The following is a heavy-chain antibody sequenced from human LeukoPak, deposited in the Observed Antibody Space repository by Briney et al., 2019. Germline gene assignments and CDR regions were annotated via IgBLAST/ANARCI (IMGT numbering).Heavy chain of an antibody. Sequence: GGPLRLSCAASGFTFSSYSMNWVRQAPGKGLEWVSSISSSSSYIYYADSVKGRFTISRDNAKNSLYLQMNSLRAEDTAVYYCASSYYDFWSGYHEVLDYWGQGTLVTVSS. J-gene: IGHJ4*02. CDR1: GFTFSSYS. D-gene: IGHD3-3*01. V-gene: IGHV3-21*01. CDR3: ASSYYDFWSGYHEVLDY. CDR2: ISSSSSYI.